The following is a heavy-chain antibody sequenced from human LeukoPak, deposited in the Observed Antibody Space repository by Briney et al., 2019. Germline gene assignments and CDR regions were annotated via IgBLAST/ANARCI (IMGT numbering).Heavy chain of an antibody. V-gene: IGHV3-30*04. CDR2: ILYDGSNK. J-gene: IGHJ4*02. CDR1: GFTFSSYG. Sequence: TGGSLRLSCAASGFTFSSYGMRWVRQAPGKGLEWVAVILYDGSNKYYADSVKGRFTISRDNSKNTLYLQMNSLRAEDTAVYYCARAAYYSDSSGYLSPLDYWGQGTLVTVSS. D-gene: IGHD3-22*01. CDR3: ARAAYYSDSSGYLSPLDY.